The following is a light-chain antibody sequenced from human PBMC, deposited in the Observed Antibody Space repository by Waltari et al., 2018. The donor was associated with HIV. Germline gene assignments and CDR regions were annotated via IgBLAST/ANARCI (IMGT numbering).Light chain of an antibody. J-gene: IGKJ2*02. V-gene: IGKV1-13*02. Sequence: AIQLTQSPSSLSASVGDRVTITCRASQGISSALAWYQQKPGKAPKLLIYEASSLESGVPSRFSGSGSGTDFTLTISSLQPADFATYYCQHFNSYPRTFGQGTKLEIK. CDR2: EAS. CDR1: QGISSA. CDR3: QHFNSYPRT.